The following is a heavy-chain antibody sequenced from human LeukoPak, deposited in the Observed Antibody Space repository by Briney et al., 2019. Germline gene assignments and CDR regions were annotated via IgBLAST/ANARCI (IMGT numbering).Heavy chain of an antibody. CDR1: GYTFTTYA. J-gene: IGHJ4*02. V-gene: IGHV7-4-1*02. CDR2: INTNAGNP. Sequence: GASVKVSCKTSGYTFTTYAINGVRQAPGQGLEWMGWINTNAGNPTYAQGFRGRFVFSLDSSVSTAYLQVSGLKAEDTAVYYCATGYTRNQLHFDYWGQGTLVASSS. CDR3: ATGYTRNQLHFDY. D-gene: IGHD1-14*01.